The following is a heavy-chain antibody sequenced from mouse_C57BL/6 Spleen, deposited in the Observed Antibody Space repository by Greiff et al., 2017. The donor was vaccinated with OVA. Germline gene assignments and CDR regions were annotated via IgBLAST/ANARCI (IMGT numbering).Heavy chain of an antibody. CDR2: IHPNSGST. CDR3: ARSDGYFDV. Sequence: VQLQQPGAELVKPGASVKLSCKASGYTFTSYWMHWVKQRPGQGLEWIGMIHPNSGSTNYNQKFKDKATLTVDKSSSTAYMQLSSLTSEDSAVYYCARSDGYFDVWGTGTTVTVSS. V-gene: IGHV1-64*01. J-gene: IGHJ1*03. CDR1: GYTFTSYW.